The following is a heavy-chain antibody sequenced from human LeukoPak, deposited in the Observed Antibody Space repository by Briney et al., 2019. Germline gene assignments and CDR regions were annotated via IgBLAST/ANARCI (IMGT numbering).Heavy chain of an antibody. CDR3: AKDKKEYYFDY. CDR1: GFTFSNAW. Sequence: GGSLRLSCAASGFTFSNAWLTWVRQAPGKGLEWVSAISGSGGSTYYADSVKGRFTISRDNSKNTLYLQMNSLRAEDTAVYYCAKDKKEYYFDYWGQGTLVTVSS. J-gene: IGHJ4*02. V-gene: IGHV3-23*01. CDR2: ISGSGGST.